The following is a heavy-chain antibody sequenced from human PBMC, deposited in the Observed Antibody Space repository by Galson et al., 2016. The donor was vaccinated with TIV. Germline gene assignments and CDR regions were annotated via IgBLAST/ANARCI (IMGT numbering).Heavy chain of an antibody. CDR3: ARPDSVSSYYAFDI. J-gene: IGHJ4*02. D-gene: IGHD3-10*01. Sequence: ETLSLTCSVSGGSISSSSYYWGWVRQPPGKGLEWIGSIYYTGTTYYKPSLKTRVTISVDRSKNQFSLRLSSVTAADTAKYYCARPDSVSSYYAFDIWGQGTQVIVSS. CDR2: IYYTGTT. CDR1: GGSISSSSYY. V-gene: IGHV4-39*07.